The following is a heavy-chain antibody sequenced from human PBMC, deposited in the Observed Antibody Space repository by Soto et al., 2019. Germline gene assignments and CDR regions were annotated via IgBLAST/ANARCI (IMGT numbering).Heavy chain of an antibody. D-gene: IGHD2-2*01. CDR2: IIPIFGTA. Sequence: GASVKVSCKASGGTFSSYAISWVRQAPGQGLEWMGGIIPIFGTANYAQKFQGRVTITADESTSTAYMELSSLRSEDTAVYYCARSSGSSTSSDYYYYYGMDAWGQGTTVTVSS. CDR3: ARSSGSSTSSDYYYYYGMDA. V-gene: IGHV1-69*13. CDR1: GGTFSSYA. J-gene: IGHJ6*02.